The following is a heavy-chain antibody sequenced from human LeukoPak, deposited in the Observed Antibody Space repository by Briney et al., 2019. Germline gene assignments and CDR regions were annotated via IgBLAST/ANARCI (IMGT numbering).Heavy chain of an antibody. CDR3: ASLTTVTTVDY. Sequence: KPSGTLSLTCAVSGGSISCSNWWRWVRQPPGKGLEWIGEIYHSSSTNYHPCVESRVTISVDKSNNQFSLKLSSVTAADTAVYYCASLTTVTTVDYWGEGT. V-gene: IGHV4-4*02. J-gene: IGHJ4*02. CDR2: IYHSSST. D-gene: IGHD4-17*01. CDR1: GGSISCSNW.